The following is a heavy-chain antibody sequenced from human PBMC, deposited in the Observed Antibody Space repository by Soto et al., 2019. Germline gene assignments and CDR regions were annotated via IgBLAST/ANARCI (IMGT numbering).Heavy chain of an antibody. D-gene: IGHD3-3*01. CDR1: GGSINTFDFS. Sequence: SETLSLTCAVSGGSINTFDFSWSWIRQPRGRGLEWIGSIYQSGRTYYIPSLKSRVTMSLEKSKNQFSLKINSVVAADTAIYYCAREMTIFGVAPGGGVDVWGQGTTVTVSS. CDR2: IYQSGRT. V-gene: IGHV4-30-2*01. J-gene: IGHJ6*02. CDR3: AREMTIFGVAPGGGVDV.